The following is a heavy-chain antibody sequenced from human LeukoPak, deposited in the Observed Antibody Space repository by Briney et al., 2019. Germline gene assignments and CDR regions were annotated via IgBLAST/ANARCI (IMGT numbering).Heavy chain of an antibody. V-gene: IGHV4-59*01. D-gene: IGHD6-19*01. CDR2: IYYSGST. CDR1: GGSISSYY. J-gene: IGHJ4*02. CDR3: ARGLAAAAVAGLDY. Sequence: SETLSLTCTVSGGSISSYYWSWIRQPPGKGLEWIGYIYYSGSTNYNPSLKSRVTISVDTSKNQFSLKLSSVAAADTAVYYCARGLAAAAVAGLDYWGQGTLVTVSS.